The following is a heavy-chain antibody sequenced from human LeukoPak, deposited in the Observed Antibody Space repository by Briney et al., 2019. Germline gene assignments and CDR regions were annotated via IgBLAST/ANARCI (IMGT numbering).Heavy chain of an antibody. J-gene: IGHJ3*02. CDR3: ARVSEDIVLMIYAPSPTDAFNI. Sequence: ASVKVSCKASGYTFNSYGITWVRQAPGQGLEWMGWISVYNGDTNYAQKFQGRVTTTTDTSTSTAYMELRSLRSDDTAVYYCARVSEDIVLMIYAPSPTDAFNIWGQGTLVTVSS. D-gene: IGHD2-8*01. CDR1: GYTFNSYG. CDR2: ISVYNGDT. V-gene: IGHV1-18*01.